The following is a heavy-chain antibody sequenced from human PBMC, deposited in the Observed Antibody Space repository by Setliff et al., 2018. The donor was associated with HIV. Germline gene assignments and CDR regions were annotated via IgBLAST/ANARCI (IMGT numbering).Heavy chain of an antibody. D-gene: IGHD3-3*01. CDR3: APGEGVASTYYHD. V-gene: IGHV4-61*08. J-gene: IGHJ4*01. CDR2: VHHTGST. Sequence: SETLSLTCAVSGVSVNNDDDYWGWIRQPPGKGLEWIGFVHHTGSTVSNPSLKSRVTILMDLSRNQLSLHLASVTTADTAVYFCAPGEGVASTYYHDWGQGTQVTVSS. CDR1: GVSVNNDDDY.